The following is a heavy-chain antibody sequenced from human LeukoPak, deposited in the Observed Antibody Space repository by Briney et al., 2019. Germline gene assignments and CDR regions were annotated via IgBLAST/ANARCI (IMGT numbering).Heavy chain of an antibody. Sequence: SETLSLTCTVSGGSISSGSYYWSWIRQPAGKGLEWIGRIYTSGSTNYNPSLKSRVTISVDTSKNQFSLKLSSVTAADTAVYYCARSSSSSPHDLDYWGQGTLVTVSS. D-gene: IGHD6-6*01. J-gene: IGHJ4*02. CDR3: ARSSSSSPHDLDY. CDR2: IYTSGST. CDR1: GGSISSGSYY. V-gene: IGHV4-61*02.